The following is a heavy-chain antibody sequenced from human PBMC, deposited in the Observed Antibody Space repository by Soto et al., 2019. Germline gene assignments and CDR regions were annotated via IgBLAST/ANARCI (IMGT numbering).Heavy chain of an antibody. Sequence: GGSLRLSCAASGFTSINAWMNWVRQAPGKGLEWVGRIKSKTDGGTPDYAAPVKGRFTISRDDSKNTLYLHLNSVTPEDTAVYYCARQIAATGTSGTFDYWGQGTLVTVSS. D-gene: IGHD6-13*01. CDR3: ARQIAATGTSGTFDY. CDR1: GFTSINAW. CDR2: IKSKTDGGTP. J-gene: IGHJ4*02. V-gene: IGHV3-15*07.